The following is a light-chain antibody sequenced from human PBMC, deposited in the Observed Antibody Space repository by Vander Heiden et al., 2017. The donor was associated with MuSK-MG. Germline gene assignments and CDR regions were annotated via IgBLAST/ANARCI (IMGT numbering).Light chain of an antibody. J-gene: IGLJ2*01. Sequence: QSALPQPASVSGSPGQSITISCTGTSSDVGAYIYVSWYQQLPGNTPKLILYNVNTRPSGVSNRFSGSKSGNTASLTISGLQGEDEAEYYCWSYTTSNTGVLGGGT. CDR3: WSYTTSNTGV. CDR2: NVN. CDR1: SSDVGAYIY. V-gene: IGLV2-14*01.